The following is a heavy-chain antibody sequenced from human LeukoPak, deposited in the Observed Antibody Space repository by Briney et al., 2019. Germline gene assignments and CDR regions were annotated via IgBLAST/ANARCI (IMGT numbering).Heavy chain of an antibody. Sequence: SSETLSLTCTVSGGSISSYYWSWIRQPPGKGLEWIGYIYYSGSTKYNPSLKSRVTISVDTSKNQFSLKLSSVTAADTAVYYCARDLEAATPYYYGMDVWGQGTTVTVSS. D-gene: IGHD5-24*01. CDR1: GGSISSYY. J-gene: IGHJ6*02. CDR2: IYYSGST. V-gene: IGHV4-59*01. CDR3: ARDLEAATPYYYGMDV.